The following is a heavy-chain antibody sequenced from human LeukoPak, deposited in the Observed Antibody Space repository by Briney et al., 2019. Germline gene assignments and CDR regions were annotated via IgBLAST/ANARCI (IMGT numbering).Heavy chain of an antibody. CDR3: ARRRVGYSSGWYGTDAFDI. Sequence: PSETLSLTCTVSGGSISSYYWSWIRQPPGKGLEWIGYIYYSGSTNYNPSLKNRVTISVDTSKNQFSLKLSSVTAADTAVYYCARRRVGYSSGWYGTDAFDIWGQGTMVTVSS. CDR1: GGSISSYY. J-gene: IGHJ3*02. D-gene: IGHD6-19*01. CDR2: IYYSGST. V-gene: IGHV4-59*01.